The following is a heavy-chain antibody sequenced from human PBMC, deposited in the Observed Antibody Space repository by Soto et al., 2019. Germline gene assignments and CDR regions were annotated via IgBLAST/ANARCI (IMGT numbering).Heavy chain of an antibody. V-gene: IGHV1-46*01. CDR2: INPSGGST. J-gene: IGHJ4*02. D-gene: IGHD3-10*01. CDR3: FLWFGELGGRY. CDR1: GYTFTSYY. Sequence: GASVKVSCKASGYTFTSYYMHWVRQAPGQGLEWMGIINPSGGSTSYAQKFQGRVTMTRDTSTSTVYMELSSLRSEDTAVYYCFLWFGELGGRYWGQGTLVTVSS.